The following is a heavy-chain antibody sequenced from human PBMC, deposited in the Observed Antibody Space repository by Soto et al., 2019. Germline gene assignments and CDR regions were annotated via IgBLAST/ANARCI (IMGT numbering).Heavy chain of an antibody. Sequence: EVQLVESGGGLVQPGGSLRLSCAASGFTFSSYSMNWVRQAPGKGLEWVSFISSGSSPIYYADSVKGRFTISRDDAKNSLFLQMNILRAEDTAVYYCARDTYVTLGAKDFWGQGTLVTVSS. D-gene: IGHD2-21*02. CDR3: ARDTYVTLGAKDF. J-gene: IGHJ4*02. CDR2: ISSGSSPI. CDR1: GFTFSSYS. V-gene: IGHV3-48*01.